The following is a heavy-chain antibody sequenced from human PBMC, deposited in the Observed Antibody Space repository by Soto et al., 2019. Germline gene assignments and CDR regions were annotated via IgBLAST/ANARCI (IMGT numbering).Heavy chain of an antibody. V-gene: IGHV4-59*01. CDR1: GGSISSYY. J-gene: IGHJ6*02. CDR2: IYYSGST. CDR3: ARRGCSSGWYDTYGMDV. D-gene: IGHD6-19*01. Sequence: QVQLQESGPGLVKPSETLSLTCTVPGGSISSYYWSWIRQPPGKGLEWLGYIYYSGSTNYNPSLMSRVTISVSTPQNQFSLKLSSVTAADPAVYYCARRGCSSGWYDTYGMDVWGQGTTGTVSS.